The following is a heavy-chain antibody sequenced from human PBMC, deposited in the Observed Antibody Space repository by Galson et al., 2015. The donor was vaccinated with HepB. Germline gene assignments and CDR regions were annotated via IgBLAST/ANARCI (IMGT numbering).Heavy chain of an antibody. CDR3: AHRRMRGNDILTGSYPPLFDY. D-gene: IGHD3-9*01. V-gene: IGHV2-5*01. Sequence: PALVKPTQTLTLTCTFSGFSLNTHGVGVGWIRQPPGKALEWLALIYWNDDKRYIPSLKSRLTITKDTSKNQVVVTLTNMDPVDIATYYCAHRRMRGNDILTGSYPPLFDYWGQGILVTVSS. CDR1: GFSLNTHGVG. CDR2: IYWNDDK. J-gene: IGHJ4*02.